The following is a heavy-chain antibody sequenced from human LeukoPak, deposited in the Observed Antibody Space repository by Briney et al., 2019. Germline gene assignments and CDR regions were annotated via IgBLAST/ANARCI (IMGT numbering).Heavy chain of an antibody. D-gene: IGHD3-10*01. CDR1: GFTFSNSG. CDR3: ARERGSGSYHPFDP. Sequence: GGSLRLSCAASGFTFSNSGMHWVRQAPGKGLEWVAFIRYTGSLENYADSVKGRFTISRDTSKNTLYLQMNSLRPEDTAVYYCARERGSGSYHPFDPWGQGTLATVSS. J-gene: IGHJ5*02. CDR2: IRYTGSLE. V-gene: IGHV3-30*02.